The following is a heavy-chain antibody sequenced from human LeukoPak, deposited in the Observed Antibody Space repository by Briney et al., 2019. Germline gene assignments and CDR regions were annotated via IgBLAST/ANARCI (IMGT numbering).Heavy chain of an antibody. CDR2: INHSGTT. CDR3: ARDPLADYGGNRNRYFDL. J-gene: IGHJ2*01. Sequence: SETLSLTCGFSGGSFSGYYWSWIRQSPGKGLEWIGEINHSGTTKSNPSLKSRLTISVDTSKNQFSLKLSSVTAADTAVYYCARDPLADYGGNRNRYFDLWGRGTLVTVSS. D-gene: IGHD4-23*01. V-gene: IGHV4-34*01. CDR1: GGSFSGYY.